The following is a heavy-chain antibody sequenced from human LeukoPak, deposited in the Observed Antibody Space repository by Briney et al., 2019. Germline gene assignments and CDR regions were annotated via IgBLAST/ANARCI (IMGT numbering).Heavy chain of an antibody. V-gene: IGHV1-69*02. CDR2: IIPILGIA. CDR3: ARSDSSGYYPSDDADY. J-gene: IGHJ4*02. Sequence: ASVKVSSKPSVGTFGTYTISWVRQARGQGLEWMGRIIPILGIANYAQKCQGRVTITADTSTSTAYMELSSLRSEDTAVYYCARSDSSGYYPSDDADYWGQGTLVTVSS. CDR1: VGTFGTYT. D-gene: IGHD3-22*01.